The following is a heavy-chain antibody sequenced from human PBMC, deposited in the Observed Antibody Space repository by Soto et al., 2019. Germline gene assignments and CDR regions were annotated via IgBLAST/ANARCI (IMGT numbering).Heavy chain of an antibody. CDR3: ARGGDYYGSGSWDYGMDV. Sequence: QVQLQESGPGLVKPSQTLSLTCTVSGGSISSGGYYWSWIRQHPGKGLEWIGYIYYSGSTYYNPSVKSRVTISVDTSKTQFSLKLSSVIAADMAVYHGARGGDYYGSGSWDYGMDVWGQGTTVTVSS. CDR1: GGSISSGGYY. CDR2: IYYSGST. J-gene: IGHJ6*02. V-gene: IGHV4-31*03. D-gene: IGHD3-10*01.